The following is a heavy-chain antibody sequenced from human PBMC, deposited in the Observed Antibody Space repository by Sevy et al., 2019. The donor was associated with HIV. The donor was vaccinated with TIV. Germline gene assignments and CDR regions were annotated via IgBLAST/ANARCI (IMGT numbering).Heavy chain of an antibody. CDR1: GYTFTSYD. D-gene: IGHD5-18*01. Sequence: ASVKVSCKASGYTFTSYDINWVRQATGQGLEWMGWMNPNSGNTGYAQKFQGRVTITRNTSISTAYMELSSLRSEDTAVYYCARTDVDTAMEGLGYWGQGTLVTVSS. J-gene: IGHJ4*02. CDR3: ARTDVDTAMEGLGY. V-gene: IGHV1-8*03. CDR2: MNPNSGNT.